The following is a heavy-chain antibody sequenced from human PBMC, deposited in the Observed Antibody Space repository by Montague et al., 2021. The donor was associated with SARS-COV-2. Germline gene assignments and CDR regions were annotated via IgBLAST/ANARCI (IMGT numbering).Heavy chain of an antibody. Sequence: SETLSLTCAVYGGSFTGYYWTWIRQPPGKGLEWIGEINHSGSSNYNPSLESRVTMSVDTSKNQFSLRLNSVTAADTAVYHCVREFWYCSRGACLGNFDSWGQGTLVTVSS. D-gene: IGHD2-2*01. J-gene: IGHJ4*02. CDR3: VREFWYCSRGACLGNFDS. CDR2: INHSGSS. V-gene: IGHV4-34*01. CDR1: GGSFTGYY.